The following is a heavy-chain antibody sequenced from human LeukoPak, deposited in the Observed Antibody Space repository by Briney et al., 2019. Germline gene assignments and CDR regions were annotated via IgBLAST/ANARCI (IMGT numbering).Heavy chain of an antibody. CDR3: ARDPVYGDYAFDY. D-gene: IGHD4-17*01. CDR1: GYTFTGYH. V-gene: IGHV1-2*06. Sequence: ASVKVSCKASGYTFTGYHMHWVRQAPGQGLEWMGRINPNSGGTNYAQKFQGRVTMTRDTSISTAYMELSRLRSDDTAVYYCARDPVYGDYAFDYWGQGTLVTVSS. CDR2: INPNSGGT. J-gene: IGHJ4*02.